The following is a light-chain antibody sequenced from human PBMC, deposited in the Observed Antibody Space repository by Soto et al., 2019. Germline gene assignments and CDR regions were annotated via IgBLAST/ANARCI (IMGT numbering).Light chain of an antibody. CDR2: DTS. Sequence: EIVLTQSPATLSLSPGERATLSFRASQSVSRYLAWYQQRPGQAPRILIYDTSNRVTGIPARFSGSGSGTDFTLTISSLAPEDFAVYYCQQRSSWPPTFGQGTKVDIK. CDR1: QSVSRY. V-gene: IGKV3-11*01. J-gene: IGKJ1*01. CDR3: QQRSSWPPT.